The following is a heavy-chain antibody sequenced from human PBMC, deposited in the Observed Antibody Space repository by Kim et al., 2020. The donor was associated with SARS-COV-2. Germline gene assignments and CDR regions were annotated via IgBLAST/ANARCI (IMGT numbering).Heavy chain of an antibody. Sequence: YYNPSLKSRVTISVDTSKNQFSLKLSSVTAADTAVYYCARTQIYYYGMDVWRQGTTVTVSS. CDR3: ARTQIYYYGMDV. V-gene: IGHV4-39*07. J-gene: IGHJ6*02.